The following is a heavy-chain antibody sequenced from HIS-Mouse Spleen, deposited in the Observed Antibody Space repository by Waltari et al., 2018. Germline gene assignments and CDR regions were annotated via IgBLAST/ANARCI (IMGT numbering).Heavy chain of an antibody. J-gene: IGHJ4*02. Sequence: QVQLQQWGAGLLKPSETLSLTCAVYGGSFRGYYWSWIRQPPGKWLEWIGEINHSGSTNYTPSLKSRVTISVDTSKNQFSLKLSSVTAADTAVYYCARMGPASGSYGDYWGQGTLVTVSS. CDR3: ARMGPASGSYGDY. D-gene: IGHD1-26*01. V-gene: IGHV4-34*01. CDR1: GGSFRGYY. CDR2: INHSGST.